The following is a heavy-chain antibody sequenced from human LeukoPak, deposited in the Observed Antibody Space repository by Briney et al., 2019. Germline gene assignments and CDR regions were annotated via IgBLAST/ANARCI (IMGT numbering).Heavy chain of an antibody. J-gene: IGHJ4*02. D-gene: IGHD6-19*01. V-gene: IGHV3-13*01. CDR2: IGTAGDT. CDR3: ARVRADGSGWYYFDY. Sequence: RGSLRLSCAASGFTFSSYDMHWVRQATGKGLEWVSAIGTAGDTYYPGSVKGRFTISRENAKNSLYLQMNSLRAGDTAVYYCARVRADGSGWYYFDYWGQGTLVTVSS. CDR1: GFTFSSYD.